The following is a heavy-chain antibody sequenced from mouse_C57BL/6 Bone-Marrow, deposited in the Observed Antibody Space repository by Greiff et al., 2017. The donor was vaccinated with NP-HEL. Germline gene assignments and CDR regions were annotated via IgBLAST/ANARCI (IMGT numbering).Heavy chain of an antibody. CDR3: AREDDYGGFAY. V-gene: IGHV5-4*01. D-gene: IGHD2-4*01. J-gene: IGHJ3*01. CDR2: ISDGGSYT. CDR1: GFTFSSYA. Sequence: EVKVVESGGGLVKPGGSLKLSCAASGFTFSSYAMSWVRQTPEKRLEWVATISDGGSYTYYPDNVKGRFTISRDNAKNNLYLQMSQLKSEDTAMYYCAREDDYGGFAYGGRGTVVTVSA.